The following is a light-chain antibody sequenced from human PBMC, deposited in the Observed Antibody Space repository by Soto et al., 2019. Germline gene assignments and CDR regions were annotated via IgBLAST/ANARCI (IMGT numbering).Light chain of an antibody. Sequence: QSALTQPASVSGSPGQSITISCSGTSRAVGVSYSVSWYQQHPGKAPKLMIYEVNKRPSGVSNRFSGSKSGTTASLTISGLQAEDEADYYCSSYVMFGGGTKLTVL. V-gene: IGLV2-14*01. CDR3: SSYVM. CDR2: EVN. J-gene: IGLJ3*02. CDR1: SRAVGVSYS.